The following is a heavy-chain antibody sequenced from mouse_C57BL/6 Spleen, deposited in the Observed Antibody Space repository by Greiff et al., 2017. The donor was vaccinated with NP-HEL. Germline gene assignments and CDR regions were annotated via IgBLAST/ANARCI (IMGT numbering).Heavy chain of an antibody. D-gene: IGHD2-14*01. CDR2: IHPNSGST. CDR1: GYTFTSYW. J-gene: IGHJ3*01. CDR3: AIGWGLFAY. V-gene: IGHV1-64*01. Sequence: QVQLQQPGAELVKPGASVKLSCKASGYTFTSYWMHWVKQRPGQGLEWIGMIHPNSGSTNYNEKFKSKATLTVDKSSSTAYMQLSSRTSEDTVVYYCAIGWGLFAYWDKGTLVTVSA.